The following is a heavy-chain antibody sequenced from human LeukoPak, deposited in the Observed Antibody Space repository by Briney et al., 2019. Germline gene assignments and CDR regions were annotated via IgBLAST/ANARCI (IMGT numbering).Heavy chain of an antibody. J-gene: IGHJ4*02. CDR3: TTDLCLTYYYGSGSFDY. D-gene: IGHD3-10*01. V-gene: IGHV3-15*01. Sequence: GGSLRLSCAASGFTFSNAWMSWVRQAPGKGLEWVGRIKSKTDGGTTDYAAPVKGRFTISRDDSKNTLYLQMNSLKTEDTAVYYCTTDLCLTYYYGSGSFDYWGQGTLVTVSS. CDR1: GFTFSNAW. CDR2: IKSKTDGGTT.